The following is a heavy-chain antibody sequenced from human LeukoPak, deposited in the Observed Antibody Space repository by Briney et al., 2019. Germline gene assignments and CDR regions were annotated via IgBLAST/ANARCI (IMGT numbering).Heavy chain of an antibody. J-gene: IGHJ6*03. D-gene: IGHD6-13*01. CDR2: IYYSRST. CDR3: ARHGYSFSYYYYMDV. V-gene: IGHV4-59*08. Sequence: SETLSLTCTVSGGSISSYYWSWIRQPPGKGLEWIGYIYYSRSTNYNPSLKSRVTISVDTSKNQFSLKLSSVTAADTAVYYCARHGYSFSYYYYMDVWGKGTTVTVSS. CDR1: GGSISSYY.